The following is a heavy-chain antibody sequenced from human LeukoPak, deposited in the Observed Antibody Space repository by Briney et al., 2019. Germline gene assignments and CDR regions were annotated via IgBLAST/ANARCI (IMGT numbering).Heavy chain of an antibody. CDR2: IYYSGST. CDR3: ILYYYDSSGYKPIDY. J-gene: IGHJ4*02. Sequence: SETLSLTCTVSGGSISSSSYYWGWIRQPLGKGLEWIGSIYYSGSTYYNPSLKSRVTISVDTSKNQFSLKLSSVTAADTAVYYCILYYYDSSGYKPIDYWGQGTLVTVSS. CDR1: GGSISSSSYY. V-gene: IGHV4-39*01. D-gene: IGHD3-22*01.